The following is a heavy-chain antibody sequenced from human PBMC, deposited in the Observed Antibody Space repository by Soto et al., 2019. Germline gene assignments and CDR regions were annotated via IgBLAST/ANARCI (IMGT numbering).Heavy chain of an antibody. D-gene: IGHD3-10*01. Sequence: KASETLSLTCAVYGGSFSGYYWSWIRQPPGKGLEWIGEINHSGSTNYNPSLKSRVTISVDTSKNQFSLKLSSVTAADTAVYYCARSQILLWFGELPYYFDYWGQGTLVTVSS. CDR2: INHSGST. CDR1: GGSFSGYY. CDR3: ARSQILLWFGELPYYFDY. J-gene: IGHJ4*02. V-gene: IGHV4-34*01.